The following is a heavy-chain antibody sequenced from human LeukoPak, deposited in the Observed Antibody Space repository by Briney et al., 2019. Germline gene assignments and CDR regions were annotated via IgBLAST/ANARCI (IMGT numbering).Heavy chain of an antibody. Sequence: PSETLSLTCTVSGGSISSYYWSWIRQPPGKGLEWIGYIYYSGSTNYNPSLKSRVTISVDTSKNQFSLKLSSVTAADTAVYYCARHDSSSSKAFDIWGQGTMVTVSS. J-gene: IGHJ3*02. CDR3: ARHDSSSSKAFDI. CDR1: GGSISSYY. CDR2: IYYSGST. V-gene: IGHV4-59*08. D-gene: IGHD6-6*01.